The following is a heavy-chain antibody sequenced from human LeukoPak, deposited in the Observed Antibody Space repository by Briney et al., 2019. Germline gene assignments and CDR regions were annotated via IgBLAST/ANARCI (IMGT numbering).Heavy chain of an antibody. CDR2: INTDGTVT. J-gene: IGHJ4*02. D-gene: IGHD6-6*01. CDR3: AKRVPYSSSSVYFDY. Sequence: GGFLRLSCAASGFTFSKYWMLWVRQAPGKGLESVSRINTDGTVTTYADSVKGRFTVSRDNADNTMFLQMNSVRAEDAAVYYCAKRVPYSSSSVYFDYWGQGTLVTVSS. V-gene: IGHV3-74*01. CDR1: GFTFSKYW.